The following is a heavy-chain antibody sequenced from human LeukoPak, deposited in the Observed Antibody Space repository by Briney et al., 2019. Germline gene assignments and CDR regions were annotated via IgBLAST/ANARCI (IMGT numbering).Heavy chain of an antibody. CDR2: IYHTGST. Sequence: PSETLSLTCGVSGYSISRGYYWAWIRQPPGKGLEWIGTIYHTGSTYYTPSLKSRVTISVDTSKNQFSLKLNSLTAADTAVYFCARDQGWGDWYFDLWGRGTLVTVSS. V-gene: IGHV4-38-2*02. J-gene: IGHJ2*01. CDR1: GYSISRGYY. D-gene: IGHD3-10*01. CDR3: ARDQGWGDWYFDL.